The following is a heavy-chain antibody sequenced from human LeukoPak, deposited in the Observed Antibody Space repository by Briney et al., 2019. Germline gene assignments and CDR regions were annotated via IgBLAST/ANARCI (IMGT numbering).Heavy chain of an antibody. J-gene: IGHJ5*02. CDR3: AGGQNYYGSGSYP. CDR2: IWYDGSNK. V-gene: IGHV3-33*01. D-gene: IGHD3-10*01. CDR1: GFTFSSYG. Sequence: PGRSLRLSCAASGFTFSSYGMHWVRQAPGKGLEWVAVIWYDGSNKYYADSVRGRFTISRDNSKNTLYLQMNSLRAEDTAVYYCAGGQNYYGSGSYPWGQGTLVTVSS.